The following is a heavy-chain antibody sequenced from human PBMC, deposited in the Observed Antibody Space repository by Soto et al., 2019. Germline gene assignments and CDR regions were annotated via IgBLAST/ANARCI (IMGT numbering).Heavy chain of an antibody. V-gene: IGHV3-23*01. CDR1: GFTFSDYA. CDR3: ARDQDDYGDSVLGDSYYYHSYGLDV. D-gene: IGHD4-17*01. CDR2: ISGSDGRT. Sequence: QLLESGGGLVPPGGSLRLSCAASGFTFSDYAMSWVRQAPGKGLEWVAGISGSDGRTFHADPVKGRFTISRDNSRNTLYLQMSRLRAQDTAVYYCARDQDDYGDSVLGDSYYYHSYGLDVWGQGTTVTVSS. J-gene: IGHJ6*02.